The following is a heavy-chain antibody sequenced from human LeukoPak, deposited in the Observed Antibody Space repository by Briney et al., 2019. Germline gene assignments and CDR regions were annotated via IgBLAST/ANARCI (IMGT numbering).Heavy chain of an antibody. V-gene: IGHV4-39*01. CDR1: GGSISGSSYY. Sequence: PSETLSLTCTVSGGSISGSSYYWGWIRQPPGKGLEWIGSIYYSGSIYYNPSLKSRVTISVDTSKNQFSLKLSSVTAADTAVYYCARGPRYYDILTGYSNWFDPWGQGTLITVSS. D-gene: IGHD3-9*01. CDR3: ARGPRYYDILTGYSNWFDP. CDR2: IYYSGSI. J-gene: IGHJ5*02.